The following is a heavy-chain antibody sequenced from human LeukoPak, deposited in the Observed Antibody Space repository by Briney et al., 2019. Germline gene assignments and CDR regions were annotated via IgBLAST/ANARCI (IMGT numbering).Heavy chain of an antibody. J-gene: IGHJ4*02. D-gene: IGHD3-22*01. CDR1: GFTVSSNY. Sequence: SGGSLRLSCAASGFTVSSNYMSWVRQAPGKGLEWVSVIYSGGSTYYADSVKGRFTISRDNSKNTLYLQMNSLRAGDTAVYYCARGGTLGAYYDSSGYYLEVWGQGTLVTVSS. CDR3: ARGGTLGAYYDSSGYYLEV. CDR2: IYSGGST. V-gene: IGHV3-66*01.